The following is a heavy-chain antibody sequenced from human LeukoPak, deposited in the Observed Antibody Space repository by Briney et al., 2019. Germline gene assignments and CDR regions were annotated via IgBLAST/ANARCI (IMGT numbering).Heavy chain of an antibody. CDR3: ARPENPRGDAFDI. J-gene: IGHJ3*02. CDR1: GFTFSSYA. V-gene: IGHV3-23*01. CDR2: ISGSGGRT. Sequence: GGSLRPSCAASGFTFSSYAMSWVRQAPGKGLEWVSAISGSGGRTYYADSVKGRFTISRDNSKNTLYLQMNSLRAEDTAVYYCARPENPRGDAFDIWGQGTMVTVSS.